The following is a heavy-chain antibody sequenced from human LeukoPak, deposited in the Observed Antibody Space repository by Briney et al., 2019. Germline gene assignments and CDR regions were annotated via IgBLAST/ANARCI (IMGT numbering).Heavy chain of an antibody. J-gene: IGHJ6*03. CDR2: IIPIFGTA. Sequence: EASVKVSCKASGGTFSSYAISWVRQAPGQGLEWMGGIIPIFGTANYAQKFQGRVTITADESTSTAYMELSSLRSEDTAVYYCARDTYLGYCSGGSCSGYYMDVWGKGTTVTVSS. V-gene: IGHV1-69*13. D-gene: IGHD2-15*01. CDR1: GGTFSSYA. CDR3: ARDTYLGYCSGGSCSGYYMDV.